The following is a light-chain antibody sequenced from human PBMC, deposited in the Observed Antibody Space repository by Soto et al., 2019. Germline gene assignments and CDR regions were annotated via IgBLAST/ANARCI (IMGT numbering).Light chain of an antibody. J-gene: IGLJ2*01. Sequence: QSVLTQPRSVSGSPGQSVTISCTGTSSDVGNYNYVSWYQQHPGKAPKFMMYDVNKRPSGVPDRFSGSKSGNTASLTISGLQAEDEADYYCCSYAGSDTYVLFGGGTK. CDR2: DVN. V-gene: IGLV2-11*01. CDR1: SSDVGNYNY. CDR3: CSYAGSDTYVL.